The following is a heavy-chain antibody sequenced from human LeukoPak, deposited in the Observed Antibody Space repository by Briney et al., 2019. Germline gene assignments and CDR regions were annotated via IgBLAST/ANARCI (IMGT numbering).Heavy chain of an antibody. Sequence: PGGSLRLSCAGSGFIFSRHSMNWVRQAPGKGLEWVSSISTSSSYIYYADSVKGRFTISRDNARNSLYLQMNSLRVEDTAVYYCARDSENYLDAFDIWGQGTMVTVSS. CDR1: GFIFSRHS. CDR2: ISTSSSYI. D-gene: IGHD1-26*01. J-gene: IGHJ3*02. V-gene: IGHV3-21*01. CDR3: ARDSENYLDAFDI.